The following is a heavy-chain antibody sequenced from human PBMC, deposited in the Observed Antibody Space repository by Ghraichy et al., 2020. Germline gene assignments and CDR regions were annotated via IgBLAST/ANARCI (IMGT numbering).Heavy chain of an antibody. D-gene: IGHD6-19*01. J-gene: IGHJ5*02. CDR1: GFTFSSYA. V-gene: IGHV3-30-3*01. Sequence: GALRLSCAASGFTFSSYAMHWVRQAPGKGLEWVAVISYDGSNKYYADSVKGRFTISRDNSKNTLYLQMNSLRAEDTAVYYCASPAEQWLVDDWFDPWGQGTLVTVSS. CDR2: ISYDGSNK. CDR3: ASPAEQWLVDDWFDP.